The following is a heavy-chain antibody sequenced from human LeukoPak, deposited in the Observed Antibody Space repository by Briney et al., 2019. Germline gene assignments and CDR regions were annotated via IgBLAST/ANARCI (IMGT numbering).Heavy chain of an antibody. V-gene: IGHV1-69*06. J-gene: IGHJ5*02. D-gene: IGHD2-15*01. CDR2: IIPIFGTA. Sequence: SVKVSCKASGGTFSSYAISWVRQAPGQGLEWMGGIIPIFGTANYAQKFQGRVTITADKSTSTAYMELSSLRSEDTAVYYCAVLVVLGEFDPWGQGTLVTVSS. CDR3: AVLVVLGEFDP. CDR1: GGTFSSYA.